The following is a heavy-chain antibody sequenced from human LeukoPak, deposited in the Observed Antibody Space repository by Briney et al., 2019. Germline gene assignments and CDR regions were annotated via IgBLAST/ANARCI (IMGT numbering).Heavy chain of an antibody. CDR3: ARDYGDYDFAY. CDR2: IYYSGST. CDR1: GGSISSYY. Sequence: SETLSLTCTVSGGSISSYYWSWIRQPPGKGLEWIGYIYYSGSTNYNPSLKSRVTISVDTSKNQCSLKLSSVTAADTAVYYCARDYGDYDFAYWGQGTLVTVSS. J-gene: IGHJ4*02. V-gene: IGHV4-59*01. D-gene: IGHD4-17*01.